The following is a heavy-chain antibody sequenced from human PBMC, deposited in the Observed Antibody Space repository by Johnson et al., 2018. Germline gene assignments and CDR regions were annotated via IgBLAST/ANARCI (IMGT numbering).Heavy chain of an antibody. Sequence: EEQLWESGGGLRQHGGSLRLCCAASGFNVSSNYLNWVRQAPGKGLEWVSVIYAGGQTFYAGSVKGRFPIARDNSRNTLYPHMSTLRAEDTAVYYCAGESTMGYSPEGDAFNIWGQGTMVIVSS. CDR3: AGESTMGYSPEGDAFNI. CDR1: GFNVSSNY. J-gene: IGHJ3*02. V-gene: IGHV3-53*01. D-gene: IGHD4/OR15-4a*01. CDR2: IYAGGQT.